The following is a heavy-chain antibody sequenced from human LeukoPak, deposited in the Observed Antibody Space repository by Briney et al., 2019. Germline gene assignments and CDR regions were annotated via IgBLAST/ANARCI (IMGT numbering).Heavy chain of an antibody. D-gene: IGHD1-26*01. CDR2: SSSSSSYI. J-gene: IGHJ4*01. V-gene: IGHV3-21*01. CDR1: GFIFSSYS. CDR3: ASLTDIEAGAVRY. Sequence: GGSLRLSCAASGFIFSSYSMNWVRQAPGKGLEWVSSSSSSSSYIYYADSVKGRFTISRDNAKNSLYLQMNSLRAEDTAVYYCASLTDIEAGAVRYWGQGTLVTVSS.